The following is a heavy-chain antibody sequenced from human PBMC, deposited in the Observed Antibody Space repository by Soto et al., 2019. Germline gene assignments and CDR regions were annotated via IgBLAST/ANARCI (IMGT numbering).Heavy chain of an antibody. Sequence: SETLSLTCAVSGGSIRSNNWWSCVRQPPGKGLEWIGEIFHSGSTNYNPSFKSRVTISVDKSKNQFSLNLNSVTAADTAVYYCAREPLTGTTSPSWGQGTLVTVSS. CDR1: GGSIRSNNW. CDR3: AREPLTGTTSPS. CDR2: IFHSGST. J-gene: IGHJ4*02. V-gene: IGHV4-4*02. D-gene: IGHD1-7*01.